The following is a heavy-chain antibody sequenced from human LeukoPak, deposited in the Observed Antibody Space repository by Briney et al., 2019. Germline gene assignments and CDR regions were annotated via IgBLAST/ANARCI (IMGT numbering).Heavy chain of an antibody. Sequence: SETLSLTCTVSGGSISSGGYYWSWIRQHPGKGLEWIGYIYYSGSTYYNPSLKSRVTISVDTSKNQFSLKLSSVTAADTAVYYCARSWGRITYNWFDPWGQGTLVTVSS. D-gene: IGHD3-10*01. CDR2: IYYSGST. CDR1: GGSISSGGYY. CDR3: ARSWGRITYNWFDP. V-gene: IGHV4-31*03. J-gene: IGHJ5*02.